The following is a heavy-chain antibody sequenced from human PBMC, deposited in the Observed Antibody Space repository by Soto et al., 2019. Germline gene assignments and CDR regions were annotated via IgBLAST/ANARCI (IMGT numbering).Heavy chain of an antibody. J-gene: IGHJ4*02. Sequence: SETLSLTCAVYGGSFSGYYWSWIRQPPGKGLEWIGEINHSGSTNYNPSLKSRVTISVDTSKNQFSLKLSSVTAADTAVYYCARRGTTEPPGPADYWGQGTLVTVSS. CDR2: INHSGST. V-gene: IGHV4-34*01. D-gene: IGHD1-1*01. CDR3: ARRGTTEPPGPADY. CDR1: GGSFSGYY.